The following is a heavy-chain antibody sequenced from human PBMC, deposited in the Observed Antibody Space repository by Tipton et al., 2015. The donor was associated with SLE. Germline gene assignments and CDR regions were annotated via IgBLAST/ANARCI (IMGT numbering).Heavy chain of an antibody. CDR2: IYYSGST. CDR1: GGSISSYY. V-gene: IGHV4-59*12. CDR3: ARGAITPIPFDP. Sequence: TLSLTCTVSGGSISSYYWSWIRQPPGKGLEWIGDIYYSGSTNYNPSLKSRVTISVDTSKNQFSLKLSSVTAADTAVYYCARGAITPIPFDPWGQGTLVTVSS. D-gene: IGHD2-15*01. J-gene: IGHJ5*02.